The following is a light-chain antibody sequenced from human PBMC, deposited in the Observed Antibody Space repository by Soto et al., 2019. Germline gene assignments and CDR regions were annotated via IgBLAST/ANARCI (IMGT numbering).Light chain of an antibody. J-gene: IGLJ2*01. Sequence: QSVLTQPPSVSGAPGQRVTISCTGSSSNIGAGYNVHWYQQLPGTAPKLLIYGNSNRPSLVPNRFSGSKSGTSASLAITGLQDEDEADYYCQSYDSRVRVVFGGGTKLTVL. CDR2: GNS. V-gene: IGLV1-40*01. CDR3: QSYDSRVRVV. CDR1: SSNIGAGYN.